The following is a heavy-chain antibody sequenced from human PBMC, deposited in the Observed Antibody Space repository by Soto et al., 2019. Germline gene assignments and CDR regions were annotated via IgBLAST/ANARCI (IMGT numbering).Heavy chain of an antibody. D-gene: IGHD5-12*01. CDR2: ISTYNGDT. CDR3: AREGVAPYYYYGMDV. Sequence: ASVKVSCKASGYTFTRSGISWVRQAPGQGLEWMGWISTYNGDTNYAQTLQVRVTMTTDTSTSTVHMEVRSLRSDDTAVYYCAREGVAPYYYYGMDVWGQGTPVTVSS. J-gene: IGHJ6*02. CDR1: GYTFTRSG. V-gene: IGHV1-18*01.